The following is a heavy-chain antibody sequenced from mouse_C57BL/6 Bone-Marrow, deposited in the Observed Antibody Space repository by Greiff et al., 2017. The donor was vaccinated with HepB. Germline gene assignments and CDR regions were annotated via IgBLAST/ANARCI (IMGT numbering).Heavy chain of an antibody. CDR1: GYTFTSYW. J-gene: IGHJ1*03. D-gene: IGHD2-5*01. Sequence: QVQLKQSGAELAKPGASVKLSCKASGYTFTSYWMHWVKQRPGQGLEWIGYINPSSGYTKYNQKFKDKATLTADKSSSTAYMQLSSLTYEDSAVYYCARGRYSNYPDWYFDVWGTGTTVTVSS. CDR2: INPSSGYT. CDR3: ARGRYSNYPDWYFDV. V-gene: IGHV1-7*01.